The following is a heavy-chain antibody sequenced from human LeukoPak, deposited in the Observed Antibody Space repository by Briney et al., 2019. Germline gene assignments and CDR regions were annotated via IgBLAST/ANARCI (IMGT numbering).Heavy chain of an antibody. V-gene: IGHV3-23*01. CDR2: ISGSGGST. CDR1: GFTFSSYA. CDR3: AKKVSEDIGYYFNC. D-gene: IGHD2-15*01. Sequence: GGSLRLSCAASGFTFSSYAMSWVRQAPGRGLEWVSAISGSGGSTYYADSVTGRFTISRDNSKDTLYLQMNSLRAKDTAIYYCAKKVSEDIGYYFNCWGQGTLVTVSS. J-gene: IGHJ4*02.